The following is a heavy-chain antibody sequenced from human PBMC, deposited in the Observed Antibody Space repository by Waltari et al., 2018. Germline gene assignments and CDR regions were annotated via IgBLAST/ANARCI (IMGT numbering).Heavy chain of an antibody. CDR3: ARGRVGATTYYGMDV. V-gene: IGHV3-48*01. J-gene: IGHJ6*02. CDR2: ISSSSSTI. CDR1: GFTFSSYS. D-gene: IGHD1-26*01. Sequence: EVQLVESGGGLVQPGGSLRLSCAASGFTFSSYSMNWVRQAPGKGLEWVSYISSSSSTIYYADSVKGRFTISRDNAKNSLYLQMNSLRAEDTAVYYCARGRVGATTYYGMDVWGQGTTVTVSS.